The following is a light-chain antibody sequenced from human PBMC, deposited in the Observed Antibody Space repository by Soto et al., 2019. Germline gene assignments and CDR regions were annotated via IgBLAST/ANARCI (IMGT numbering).Light chain of an antibody. CDR1: QRISNS. J-gene: IGKJ2*01. Sequence: DIQMTQPPSSLSASVGDRVTITCRASQRISNSLNWYQQKPGKAPDLLIYAASNLQSGVPSRFSGSGSGTDFTLTISSLQPEDFATYYCQQSYSSPQMYTFGQGTKLEIK. CDR3: QQSYSSPQMYT. V-gene: IGKV1-39*01. CDR2: AAS.